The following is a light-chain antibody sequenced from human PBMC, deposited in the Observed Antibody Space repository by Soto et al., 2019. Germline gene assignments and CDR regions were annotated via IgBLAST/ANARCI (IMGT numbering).Light chain of an antibody. J-gene: IGKJ5*01. Sequence: EIVLTQSPGTLSLSPGERATLSCRASQSVSSSYIAWYQQRPGQTHSLLIYGASTRATGIQDRFSGSGSGTHFTLTISRLEPGDFAVYYCQHFGGTTFTFGQGTRLEIK. CDR2: GAS. CDR1: QSVSSSY. CDR3: QHFGGTTFT. V-gene: IGKV3-20*01.